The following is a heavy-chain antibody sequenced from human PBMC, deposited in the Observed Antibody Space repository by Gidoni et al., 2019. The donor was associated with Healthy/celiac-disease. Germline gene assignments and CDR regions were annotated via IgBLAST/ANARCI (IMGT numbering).Heavy chain of an antibody. CDR1: GFTFSSYA. CDR2: ISYDGSNK. Sequence: QVQLVESGGGVVQPGRSLRLSCAASGFTFSSYAMHWVRQAPGKGLEGVAVISYDGSNKYYADSVKGRFTIARDNSKNTLYLQMNSLRAEDTAVYYCARNHLRVSSWAPQSYYYYYGMDVWGQGTTVTVSS. J-gene: IGHJ6*02. D-gene: IGHD6-13*01. V-gene: IGHV3-30*01. CDR3: ARNHLRVSSWAPQSYYYYYGMDV.